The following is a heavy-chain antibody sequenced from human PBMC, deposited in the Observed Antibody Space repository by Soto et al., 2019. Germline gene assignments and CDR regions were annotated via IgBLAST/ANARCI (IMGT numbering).Heavy chain of an antibody. V-gene: IGHV1-18*01. CDR1: GYTFTSYG. J-gene: IGHJ5*02. Sequence: ASVKVSCTASGYTFTSYGISWVRQAPGQGLEWMGWISAYNGNTNYAQKLQGRVTMTTDTSTSTAYMELRSLRSDDTAVYYCARAHRRVRGVIITIWFDPWGQGTLVTVSS. CDR2: ISAYNGNT. CDR3: ARAHRRVRGVIITIWFDP. D-gene: IGHD3-10*01.